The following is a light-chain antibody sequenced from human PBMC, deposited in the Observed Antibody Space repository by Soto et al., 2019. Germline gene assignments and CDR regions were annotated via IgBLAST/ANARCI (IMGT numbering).Light chain of an antibody. CDR1: SSDVGGYNY. J-gene: IGLJ2*01. CDR2: EVS. V-gene: IGLV2-8*01. Sequence: QSVLTQPPSASGSPGQSGTISCTGTSSDVGGYNYVSWYQQHPGKAPKLMIYEVSKRPSGVPDRFSGSKSGNTASLTVSGLQAEDEADYYCSSDAGSNNFNVVFGGGTKLTVL. CDR3: SSDAGSNNFNVV.